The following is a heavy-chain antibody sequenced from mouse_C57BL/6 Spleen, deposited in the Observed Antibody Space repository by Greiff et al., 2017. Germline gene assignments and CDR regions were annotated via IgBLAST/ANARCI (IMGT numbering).Heavy chain of an antibody. CDR1: GYAFSSYW. CDR2: IYPGDGDT. Sequence: QVQLKESGAELVKPGASVKISCKASGYAFSSYWMNWVKQRPGKGLEWIGQIYPGDGDTNYNGKFKGKATLTADKSSSTAYMQLSSLTSEDSAVYFCARRYYDYDGYAMDYWGQGTSVTVSS. D-gene: IGHD2-4*01. CDR3: ARRYYDYDGYAMDY. J-gene: IGHJ4*01. V-gene: IGHV1-80*01.